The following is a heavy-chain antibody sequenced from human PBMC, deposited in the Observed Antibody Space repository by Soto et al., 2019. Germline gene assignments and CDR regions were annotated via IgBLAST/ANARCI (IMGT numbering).Heavy chain of an antibody. V-gene: IGHV1-69*01. CDR1: GGTFSSYA. Sequence: QVQLVQSGAEVKKPGSSVKVSCKASGGTFSSYAISWVRQAPGQGLEWMGGIIPIFGTANYAQKFKGRVTNTGDESKSTGYMELSSLRSGDTAVYYCARDYYDSSGYHDFDYWGQGTLVTVSS. CDR2: IIPIFGTA. CDR3: ARDYYDSSGYHDFDY. J-gene: IGHJ4*02. D-gene: IGHD3-22*01.